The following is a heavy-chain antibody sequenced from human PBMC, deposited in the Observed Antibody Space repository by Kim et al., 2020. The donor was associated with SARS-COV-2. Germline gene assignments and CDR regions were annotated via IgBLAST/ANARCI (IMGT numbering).Heavy chain of an antibody. CDR1: GFTFRSYS. CDR2: ITRHSINK. Sequence: GGSLRLSCAASGFTFRSYSMNWVRQAPGKGLEWVSTITRHSINKYYADSVKGRFTISRDNAKNSLYLQMDSLRAEDTALYYCARDLNTCRMAGFCYWRPG. CDR3: ARDLNTCRMAGFCY. J-gene: IGHJ4*02. V-gene: IGHV3-21*01. D-gene: IGHD3-3*01.